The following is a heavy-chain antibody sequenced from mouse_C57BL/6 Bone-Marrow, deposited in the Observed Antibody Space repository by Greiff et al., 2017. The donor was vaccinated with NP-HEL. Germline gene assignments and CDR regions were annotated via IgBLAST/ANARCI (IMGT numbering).Heavy chain of an antibody. V-gene: IGHV14-4*01. J-gene: IGHJ2*01. CDR3: TTGSNYA. D-gene: IGHD2-5*01. Sequence: VQLKESGAELVRPGASVKLSCTASGFNIKDDYMHWVKQRPEQGLEWIGWIDPENGDTEYASKFQGKATITADTSSNTAYLQLSSLTSEDTAVYYCTTGSNYAGGQGTTLTVSS. CDR2: IDPENGDT. CDR1: GFNIKDDY.